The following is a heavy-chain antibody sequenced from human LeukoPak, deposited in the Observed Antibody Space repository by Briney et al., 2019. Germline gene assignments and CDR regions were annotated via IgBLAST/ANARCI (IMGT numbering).Heavy chain of an antibody. CDR1: GFTVSSNC. J-gene: IGHJ6*03. D-gene: IGHD3-10*01. CDR2: IYSGGST. CDR3: ASGSGSYRTPYYYMDV. Sequence: GGSLRLSCAASGFTVSSNCMSWVRQAPGKGLEWVSVIYSGGSTCNADSVKGRFTIFRDNSKNTLYLQMNSLRAEDTAVYYCASGSGSYRTPYYYMDVWGKGTTVTVSS. V-gene: IGHV3-53*01.